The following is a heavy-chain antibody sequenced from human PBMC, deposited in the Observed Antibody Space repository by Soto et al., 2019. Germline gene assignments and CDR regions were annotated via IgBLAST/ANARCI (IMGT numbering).Heavy chain of an antibody. J-gene: IGHJ4*02. CDR1: GYTFTAYY. Sequence: QVQLVQSGAEVKKPGASVKVSCKASGYTFTAYYMHWVRQAPGQGLEWMGCINPDSGGTKYAQKFQGRVTMTRDTSITTDYLDLSSLRSDDTAVYYCARALSFGSGTFDYWGQGTLVTVSS. CDR2: INPDSGGT. CDR3: ARALSFGSGTFDY. D-gene: IGHD1-26*01. V-gene: IGHV1-2*02.